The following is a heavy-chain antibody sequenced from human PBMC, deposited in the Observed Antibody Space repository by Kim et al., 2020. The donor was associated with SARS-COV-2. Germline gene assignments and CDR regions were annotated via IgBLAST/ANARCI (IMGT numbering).Heavy chain of an antibody. V-gene: IGHV3-49*04. CDR2: IRIKTSGGTT. CDR3: TRGWFCDGGGCYSPFNY. CDR1: GFTFGDYS. Sequence: GGSLRLSCTASGFTFGDYSMTWVRQAPGKGLEWVGFIRIKTSGGTTEYAASVKGRFTISRDDSKSVAYLQMNSLKTEDTAVYYCTRGWFCDGGGCYSPFNYWGQGTLVTVSS. D-gene: IGHD2-15*01. J-gene: IGHJ4*02.